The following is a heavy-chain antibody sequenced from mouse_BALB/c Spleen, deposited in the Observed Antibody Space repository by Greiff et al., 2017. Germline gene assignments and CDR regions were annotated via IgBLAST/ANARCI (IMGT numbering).Heavy chain of an antibody. Sequence: EVHLVESGGGLVQPGGSMKLSCVASGFTFSNYWMNWVRQSPEKGLEWVAEIRLKSNNYATHYAESVKGRFTISRDDSKSSVYLQMNNLRAEDTGIYYCTRDGYPWYFDVWGAGTTVTVSS. D-gene: IGHD2-3*01. J-gene: IGHJ1*01. CDR3: TRDGYPWYFDV. CDR1: GFTFSNYW. V-gene: IGHV6-6*02. CDR2: IRLKSNNYAT.